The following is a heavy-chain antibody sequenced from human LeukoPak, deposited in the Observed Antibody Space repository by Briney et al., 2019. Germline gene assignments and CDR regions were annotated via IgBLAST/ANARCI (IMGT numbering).Heavy chain of an antibody. Sequence: ASVKVSCKASGGTFSSYAISWVRQAPGQGLEWMGGIIPIFGTANYAQKFQGRVTITADESTSTAYMELSSLRSEDTAVCYCARDQYYYDSSGYYYVLWYFDLWGRGTLVTVSS. V-gene: IGHV1-69*13. J-gene: IGHJ2*01. CDR1: GGTFSSYA. CDR3: ARDQYYYDSSGYYYVLWYFDL. CDR2: IIPIFGTA. D-gene: IGHD3-22*01.